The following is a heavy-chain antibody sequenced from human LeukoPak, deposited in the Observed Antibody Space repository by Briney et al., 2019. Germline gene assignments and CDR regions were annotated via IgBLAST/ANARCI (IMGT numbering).Heavy chain of an antibody. Sequence: SETLSLTCTVSGGSVSSGSYYWSWIRQPPGKGLEWIGYIYYSGSTNYNPSLKSRVTISVDTSKNQFSLKLSSVTAADTAVYYCARDHVVVVPAARSLGMDVWGKGTTVTVSS. J-gene: IGHJ6*04. CDR2: IYYSGST. CDR3: ARDHVVVVPAARSLGMDV. D-gene: IGHD2-2*01. CDR1: GGSVSSGSYY. V-gene: IGHV4-61*01.